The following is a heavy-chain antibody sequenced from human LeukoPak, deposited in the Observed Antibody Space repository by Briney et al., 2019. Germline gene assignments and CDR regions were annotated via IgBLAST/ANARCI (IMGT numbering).Heavy chain of an antibody. D-gene: IGHD3-22*01. CDR3: ARAHYYDSRYNWFDP. Sequence: SVTVSCKASGGTFSSYTISWVRQAPGQGLEWMGRIIPILGIANYAQKFQGRVTITADKSTSTAYMELSSLRSEDTAVYYCARAHYYDSRYNWFDPWGQGTLVTVSS. J-gene: IGHJ5*02. CDR2: IIPILGIA. CDR1: GGTFSSYT. V-gene: IGHV1-69*02.